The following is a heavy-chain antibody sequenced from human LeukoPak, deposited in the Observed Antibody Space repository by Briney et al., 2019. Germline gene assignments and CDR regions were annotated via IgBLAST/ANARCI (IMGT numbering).Heavy chain of an antibody. Sequence: GSLRLSCVGSGFTFSDHWMHWVRQAPGKGLEWVSRIRNDGGETNYADSVKGRFTISRDNAKNTLFLQMNSLRVEDTAVYYCSRVRVSFDYWGQGTLVTVAS. V-gene: IGHV3-74*01. CDR2: IRNDGGET. J-gene: IGHJ4*02. CDR3: SRVRVSFDY. D-gene: IGHD3-10*01. CDR1: GFTFSDHW.